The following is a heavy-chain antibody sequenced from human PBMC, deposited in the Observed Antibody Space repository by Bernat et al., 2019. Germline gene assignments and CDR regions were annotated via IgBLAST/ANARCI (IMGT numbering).Heavy chain of an antibody. CDR2: IDTDGSRT. CDR1: GFTFSNYW. Sequence: EVQVVESGGGLVQPGGSLRLSCAASGFTFSNYWMHWVRQAPGKGLVWVSRIDTDGSRTNYADSVKGRFTISRDNSKNTLYLQMNSLSAEDTAVYYCVREWGSFYGSGTYSYYFDCWGQGTLVTVSS. J-gene: IGHJ4*02. D-gene: IGHD3-10*01. V-gene: IGHV3-74*01. CDR3: VREWGSFYGSGTYSYYFDC.